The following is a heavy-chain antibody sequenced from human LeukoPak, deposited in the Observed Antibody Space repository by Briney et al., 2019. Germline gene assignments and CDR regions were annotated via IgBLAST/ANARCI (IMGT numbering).Heavy chain of an antibody. V-gene: IGHV1-69*01. D-gene: IGHD3-22*01. CDR3: ARTYLNYYDSSGYYVSDAFDI. J-gene: IGHJ3*02. Sequence: GSPVKVSCKASGGTFSSYAITWVRQAPGQGLEWMGGIIPMYGTANYAQKFQGRVTITADESTSTAYMELSSLRSEDTAVYYCARTYLNYYDSSGYYVSDAFDIWGQGTMVTVSS. CDR1: GGTFSSYA. CDR2: IIPMYGTA.